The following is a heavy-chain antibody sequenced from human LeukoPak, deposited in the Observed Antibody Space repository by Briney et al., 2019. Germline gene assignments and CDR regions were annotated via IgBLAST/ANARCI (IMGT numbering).Heavy chain of an antibody. CDR2: TYYRSKWYN. J-gene: IGHJ5*02. Sequence: SQTLSLTCAISGDSVSSNSAAWNWIRQSLSRGLEWLGRTYYRSKWYNDYAVSVKSRITINPDTSKNQFSLQLNSATPEDTAVYYCARDRNDIGRYSSSWYRSSWFDPWGQGTLVTVSS. CDR3: ARDRNDIGRYSSSWYRSSWFDP. V-gene: IGHV6-1*01. CDR1: GDSVSSNSAA. D-gene: IGHD6-13*01.